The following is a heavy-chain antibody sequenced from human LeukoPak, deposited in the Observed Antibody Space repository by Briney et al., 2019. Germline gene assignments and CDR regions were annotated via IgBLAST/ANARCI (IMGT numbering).Heavy chain of an antibody. V-gene: IGHV3-48*01. D-gene: IGHD3-22*01. CDR1: GFTLSTYI. CDR2: ISSSSNTI. J-gene: IGHJ6*02. Sequence: GGSLRLSCAASGFTLSTYIMNWVRQPPGKGREWVSYISSSSNTIYYADSVKGRFPISRDNAKNSLFLQINSLRAEDTAVYYCARDLSSGSQRTSYYYGMDVWGQGTTVTVSS. CDR3: ARDLSSGSQRTSYYYGMDV.